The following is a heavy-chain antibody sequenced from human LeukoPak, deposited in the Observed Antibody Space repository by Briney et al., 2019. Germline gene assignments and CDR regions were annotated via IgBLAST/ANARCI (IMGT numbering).Heavy chain of an antibody. CDR3: ARGSVTMVRGVRGNWFDP. CDR2: IYHSGST. CDR1: GGSISSYY. Sequence: PLETLSLTCTVSGGSISSYYWSWIRQPPGKGPEWIGYIYHSGSTYYNPSLKSRVTISVDRSKNQFSLKLSSVTAADTAVYYCARGSVTMVRGVRGNWFDPWGQGTLVTVSS. D-gene: IGHD3-10*01. J-gene: IGHJ5*02. V-gene: IGHV4-59*12.